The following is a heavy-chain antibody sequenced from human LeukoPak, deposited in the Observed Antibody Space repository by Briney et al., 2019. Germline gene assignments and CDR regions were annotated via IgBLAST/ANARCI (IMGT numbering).Heavy chain of an antibody. Sequence: PGGSLRPSCAASGFTFSSYTICWVRQAPGKGLGWVSPISGSGGSTYYADSVKGRFSISRDNSKNTLYLQMNSMRAEDTAVYYCAKDARSAYYDRSGYPDYWGQGTLVTVSS. CDR2: ISGSGGST. CDR1: GFTFSSYT. CDR3: AKDARSAYYDRSGYPDY. J-gene: IGHJ4*02. D-gene: IGHD3-22*01. V-gene: IGHV3-23*01.